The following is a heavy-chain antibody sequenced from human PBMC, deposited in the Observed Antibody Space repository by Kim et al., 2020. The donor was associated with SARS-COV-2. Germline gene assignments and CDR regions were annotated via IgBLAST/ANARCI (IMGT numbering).Heavy chain of an antibody. V-gene: IGHV1-3*01. CDR2: INAGNGNT. Sequence: ASVKVSCKASGYTFTSYAMHWVRQAPGQRLEWMGWINAGNGNTKYSQKFQGRVTITRDTSASTAYMELSSLRSEDTAVYYCARDGNLVVGATGYGMDVWGQGTTVTVSS. CDR1: GYTFTSYA. J-gene: IGHJ6*02. D-gene: IGHD1-26*01. CDR3: ARDGNLVVGATGYGMDV.